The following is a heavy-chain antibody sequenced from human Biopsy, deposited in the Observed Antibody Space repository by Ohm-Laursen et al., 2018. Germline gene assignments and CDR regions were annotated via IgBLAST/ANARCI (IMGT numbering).Heavy chain of an antibody. D-gene: IGHD6-19*01. Sequence: GTLSLTCTVSGDCVSSGSFYWTWIRQPPGQGLEYIGYIYDRGSTANYNPSLESRVTMSVDMPKNQFSLKLSSVTAADTAIYYCARGMRSSGWPYFDSWGQGTLVTVSS. V-gene: IGHV4-61*01. CDR2: IYDRGSTA. CDR3: ARGMRSSGWPYFDS. J-gene: IGHJ4*02. CDR1: GDCVSSGSFY.